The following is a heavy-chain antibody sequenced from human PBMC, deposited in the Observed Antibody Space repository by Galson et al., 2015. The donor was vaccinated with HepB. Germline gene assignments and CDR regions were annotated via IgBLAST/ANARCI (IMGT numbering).Heavy chain of an antibody. J-gene: IGHJ4*02. D-gene: IGHD5-12*01. CDR3: ARVVDSGYDASQRHYYFDS. Sequence: TLSLTCAVSGGSLSSAGFSWSWIRQPPGKGLEWIGSIFHNGRTFYNPSLKSRVTISVDRSNNQFSLNLSSVTAADTAVYYCARVVDSGYDASQRHYYFDSWGQGTLVTVSS. CDR1: GGSLSSAGFS. CDR2: IFHNGRT. V-gene: IGHV4-30-2*01.